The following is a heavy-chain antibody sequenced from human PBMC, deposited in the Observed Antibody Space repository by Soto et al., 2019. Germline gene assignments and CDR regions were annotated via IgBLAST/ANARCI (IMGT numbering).Heavy chain of an antibody. CDR3: VRVNFRGTQLWLEAFDY. CDR2: ISGSDGST. J-gene: IGHJ4*02. V-gene: IGHV3-23*01. CDR1: GFTFNNYV. D-gene: IGHD3-10*01. Sequence: EVQLLESGGGLVQPGGSLRLSCAASGFTFNNYVMAWVRQAPGKGLEWVSGISGSDGSTVYADSMKGRFSISRDNSKNTLYLQVHSLRAGDTAVSYCVRVNFRGTQLWLEAFDYWGRGTLVSVSS.